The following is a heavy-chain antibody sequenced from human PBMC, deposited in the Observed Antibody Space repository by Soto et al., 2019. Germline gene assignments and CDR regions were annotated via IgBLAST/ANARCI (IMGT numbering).Heavy chain of an antibody. J-gene: IGHJ3*02. D-gene: IGHD5-12*01. CDR2: IGFSTSAI. CDR1: GFTFSSYT. Sequence: EVQLVESGGGLVQPGGSLRLSCSASGFTFSSYTMNWVRQAPGKGLEWVSYIGFSTSAIHYADSVKGRFIISRDTAKNSLYLQMNSLRDEDTAVYYCVRDHQYTFDIWGHGTMVTVCS. V-gene: IGHV3-48*02. CDR3: VRDHQYTFDI.